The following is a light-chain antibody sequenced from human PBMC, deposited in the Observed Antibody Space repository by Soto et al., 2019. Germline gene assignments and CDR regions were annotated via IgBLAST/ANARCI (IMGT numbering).Light chain of an antibody. V-gene: IGKV3-11*01. CDR1: QSVSTY. Sequence: EIVLTQSPATLSLSPGERDTLSCRASQSVSTYLAWYQQKPGQAPRLLIYDASTRATGIPARFSGSGSGTDFTLTISSLEPEDFAVYYCQQRGNWPRTFGQGPKVDIK. CDR2: DAS. J-gene: IGKJ1*01. CDR3: QQRGNWPRT.